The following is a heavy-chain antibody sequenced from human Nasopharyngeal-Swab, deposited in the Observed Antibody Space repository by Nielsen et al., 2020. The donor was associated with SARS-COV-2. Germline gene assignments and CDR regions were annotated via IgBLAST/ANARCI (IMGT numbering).Heavy chain of an antibody. Sequence: GSLCLSCTVSGGSITSYYWSCIRHPAGNGLAWIGYIYYSGSTNYNPSLKSRVTISVDTSKNQFSLKLSSVTAADTAVYYCARELYYDFWSGYYWPSESWFDPWGQGTLVTVSS. CDR1: GGSITSYY. CDR2: IYYSGST. CDR3: ARELYYDFWSGYYWPSESWFDP. D-gene: IGHD3-3*01. V-gene: IGHV4-59*13. J-gene: IGHJ5*02.